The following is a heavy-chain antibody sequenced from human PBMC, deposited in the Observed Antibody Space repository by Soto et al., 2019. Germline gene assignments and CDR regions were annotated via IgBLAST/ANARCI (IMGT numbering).Heavy chain of an antibody. CDR1: GYTFTYRY. J-gene: IGHJ3*01. D-gene: IGHD4-17*01. CDR2: ITPFNGNT. Sequence: SVKVSCKASGYTFTYRYLHWVRQAPGQALEWMGWITPFNGNTNYAQKFQDRVTITRDRSMSTAYMELSSLRSEDTAMYYCANGPKRSAFDFWGQGTMVTVSS. CDR3: ANGPKRSAFDF. V-gene: IGHV1-45*02.